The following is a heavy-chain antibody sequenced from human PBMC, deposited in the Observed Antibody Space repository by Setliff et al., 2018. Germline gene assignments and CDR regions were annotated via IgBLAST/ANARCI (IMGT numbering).Heavy chain of an antibody. CDR2: IYYRGST. D-gene: IGHD2-15*01. CDR3: AAVGTAAGGGWFDP. J-gene: IGHJ5*02. V-gene: IGHV4-59*01. Sequence: SETLSLTCTVSGDSISSDYWNWIRQPPGKGLEWIGYIYYRGSTNYDSSLKSRVTISIDMSKNQFSLKLSSATAADTAVYFCAAVGTAAGGGWFDPWGRGTLVTVSS. CDR1: GDSISSDY.